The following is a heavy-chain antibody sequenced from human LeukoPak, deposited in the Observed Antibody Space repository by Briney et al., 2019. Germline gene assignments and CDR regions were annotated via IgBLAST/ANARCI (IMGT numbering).Heavy chain of an antibody. D-gene: IGHD2-2*01. V-gene: IGHV4-34*01. Sequence: GSLRLSCAASGFTFSSYAMSWVRQAPGKGLEWIGESTHSGSTNYNPSLKSRVTISVDTSMNQFSLKLTSVTAADTAVYHCARGRTGAAALDFWGPGTLVTVSS. CDR1: GFTFSSYA. CDR2: STHSGST. J-gene: IGHJ4*02. CDR3: ARGRTGAAALDF.